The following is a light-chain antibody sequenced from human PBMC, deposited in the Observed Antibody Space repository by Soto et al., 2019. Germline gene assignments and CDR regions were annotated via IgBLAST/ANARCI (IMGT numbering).Light chain of an antibody. CDR3: QQYNNWPPDRT. J-gene: IGKJ1*01. V-gene: IGKV3-15*01. Sequence: EIVMTQSPATLSVSPGERATLSCRASQSVSSNLAWYQQKPGQAPRLLIYGASTMSTGIPARFSGSGPGTEFPLTISRLQSADFALYFCQQYNNWPPDRTFGQGTKVEIK. CDR1: QSVSSN. CDR2: GAS.